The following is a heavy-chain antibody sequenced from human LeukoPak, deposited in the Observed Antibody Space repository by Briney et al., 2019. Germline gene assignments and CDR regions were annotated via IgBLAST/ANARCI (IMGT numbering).Heavy chain of an antibody. D-gene: IGHD2-8*02. CDR3: ARGGVLLGIDY. CDR1: GGSIGSFY. J-gene: IGHJ4*02. Sequence: SETLSLTCTVSGGSIGSFYWNWIRQPPGKGLEWIGYVYSSGNTNYNPSLKSRVIISVDTSKNQFSVKLSSVTAADTAVYYYARGGVLLGIDYWGQGTLVTVSS. CDR2: VYSSGNT. V-gene: IGHV4-59*01.